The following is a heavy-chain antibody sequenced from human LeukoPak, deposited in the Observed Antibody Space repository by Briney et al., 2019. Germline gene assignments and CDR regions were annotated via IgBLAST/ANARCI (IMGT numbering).Heavy chain of an antibody. CDR3: ARAGIAARHFDY. J-gene: IGHJ4*02. CDR1: GYTFTCYY. Sequence: ASVKVSCKASGYTFTCYYMHWVRQAPGQGLEWMGWINPNSGGTNYAQKFQGRVTMTRDTSISTAYMELSRLRSDDTAVYYCARAGIAARHFDYWGQGTLVTVSS. CDR2: INPNSGGT. V-gene: IGHV1-2*02. D-gene: IGHD6-6*01.